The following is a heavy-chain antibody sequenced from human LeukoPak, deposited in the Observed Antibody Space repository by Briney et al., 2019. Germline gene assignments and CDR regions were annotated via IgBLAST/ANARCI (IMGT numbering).Heavy chain of an antibody. CDR3: AQKQWVPYYFHY. CDR2: IYYSGST. D-gene: IGHD1/OR15-1a*01. CDR1: GXSVSSGNYY. Sequence: PSETLSLTCSVSGXSVSSGNYYWSWIRQPPGKGLEWIGYIYYSGSTDYNPSLKSRVTISVDTSKNQFSLRLSSVTAADTAVYYCAQKQWVPYYFHYWGQGALVTVSS. J-gene: IGHJ4*02. V-gene: IGHV4-61*01.